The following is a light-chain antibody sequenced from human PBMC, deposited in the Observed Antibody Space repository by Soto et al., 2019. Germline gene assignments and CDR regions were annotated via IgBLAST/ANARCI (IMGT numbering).Light chain of an antibody. CDR1: QTISTN. J-gene: IGKJ1*01. V-gene: IGKV3-15*01. CDR2: GAS. CDR3: QEYSDWPTWT. Sequence: EIVLTQSPATLSVSPGERVTLSCRASQTISTNLAWYQQKPGQAPRLLIYGASTRAAGTPARFSGSGSGTEFTLIISSLQSEDFAVYFCQEYSDWPTWTFGQGTKVDIK.